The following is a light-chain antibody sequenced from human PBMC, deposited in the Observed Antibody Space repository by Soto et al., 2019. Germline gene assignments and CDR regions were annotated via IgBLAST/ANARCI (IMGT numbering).Light chain of an antibody. V-gene: IGKV4-1*01. CDR2: WAS. J-gene: IGKJ2*01. CDR1: PRPLFSSNHKTY. Sequence: DIVMTPSPDSLTVSLGGRAPIHCQSSPRPLFSSNHKTYLTWYQHRPGQSPKMLIFWASARESGVPDRFAGSGSETDFTLTISSLQAEDAAAYYCQQYYSDFFTFGQGTRLEIK. CDR3: QQYYSDFFT.